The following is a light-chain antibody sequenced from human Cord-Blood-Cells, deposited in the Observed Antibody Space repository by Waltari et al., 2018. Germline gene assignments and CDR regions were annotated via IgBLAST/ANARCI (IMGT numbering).Light chain of an antibody. CDR2: RNN. V-gene: IGLV1-47*01. CDR1: RSNIGSNY. Sequence: QSVLTQPPSASGTPGQGVTISCSGSRSNIGSNYVYWYQQLPGTAPKLLIYRNNQRPSGVPDRFSGSKSGTSASLAISGLRSEDEADYYCAAWDDSLSGYVFGTGTKVTVI. J-gene: IGLJ1*01. CDR3: AAWDDSLSGYV.